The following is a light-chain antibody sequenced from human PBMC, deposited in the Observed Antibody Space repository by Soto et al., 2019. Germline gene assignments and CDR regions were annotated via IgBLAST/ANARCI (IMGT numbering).Light chain of an antibody. CDR1: QSVSSF. CDR3: QQRSSWPLS. V-gene: IGKV3-11*01. CDR2: DAS. J-gene: IGKJ4*01. Sequence: EIVLTQSPATLSLSPGERATLSCRASQSVSSFLAWYQQKPGQAPRLLIYDASNRDSGIPARFSGSGSGTDFTLTISSLEPEDFGVYYCQQRSSWPLSLGGGTKVEIK.